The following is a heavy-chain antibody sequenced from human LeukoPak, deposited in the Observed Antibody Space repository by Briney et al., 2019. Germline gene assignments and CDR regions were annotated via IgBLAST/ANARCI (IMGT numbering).Heavy chain of an antibody. Sequence: GGSLRLSCAASGFTFSTYATMWVRQAPGKGLEWVSYASGSGGSTYYADSVKGRFTISRDNSKNTLYLQMNSLRVEDTAIYYCAKVPRSSLGYWGQGTLVTVSS. V-gene: IGHV3-23*01. CDR3: AKVPRSSLGY. CDR2: ASGSGGST. J-gene: IGHJ4*02. D-gene: IGHD3-10*01. CDR1: GFTFSTYA.